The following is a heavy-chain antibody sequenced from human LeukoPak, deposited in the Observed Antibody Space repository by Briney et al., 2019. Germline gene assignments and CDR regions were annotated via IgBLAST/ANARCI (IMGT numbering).Heavy chain of an antibody. CDR2: ISHSGST. J-gene: IGHJ4*02. CDR1: GFSISSAYY. V-gene: IGHV4-38-2*02. Sequence: SETLSLTCTVSGFSISSAYYWGWIRQPPGKGLEWIGYISHSGSTYDNPSLKSRVTISGDTSKNQFSLKLSSVTAADTAVYYCAAFSSSRPLDYWGQGTLVTVSS. D-gene: IGHD6-13*01. CDR3: AAFSSSRPLDY.